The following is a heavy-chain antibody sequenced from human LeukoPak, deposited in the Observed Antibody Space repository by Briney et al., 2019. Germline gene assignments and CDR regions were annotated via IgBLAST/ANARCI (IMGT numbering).Heavy chain of an antibody. CDR1: GGSISSSSYY. V-gene: IGHV4-39*07. J-gene: IGHJ4*02. CDR2: IYYSGST. Sequence: SETLSLTCTVSGGSISSSSYYWGWIRQPPGKGLEWIGSIYYSGSTYYNPSLKSRVTISVDTSKNQFSLKLSSVTAADTAVYYCARLWSGYNLMDYWGQGTLVTVSS. D-gene: IGHD3-3*01. CDR3: ARLWSGYNLMDY.